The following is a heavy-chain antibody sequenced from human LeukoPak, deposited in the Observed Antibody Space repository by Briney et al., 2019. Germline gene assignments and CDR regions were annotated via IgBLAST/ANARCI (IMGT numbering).Heavy chain of an antibody. J-gene: IGHJ5*02. CDR2: INPNSGGT. Sequence: ASVKVSCEASGYTLTNYGITWVRQAPGQGLEWMGWINPNSGGTNYAQKFQGRVTMTRDTSISTAYMELSRLRSDDTAVYYCARGGGMTTVTKSWFDPWGQGTLVTVSS. CDR1: GYTLTNYG. D-gene: IGHD4-17*01. V-gene: IGHV1-2*02. CDR3: ARGGGMTTVTKSWFDP.